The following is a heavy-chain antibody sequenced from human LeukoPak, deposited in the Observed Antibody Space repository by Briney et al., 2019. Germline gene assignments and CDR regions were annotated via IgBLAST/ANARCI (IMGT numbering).Heavy chain of an antibody. V-gene: IGHV1-2*02. CDR3: ARVFYGGNSWFDP. J-gene: IGHJ5*02. Sequence: GASVKVSCKASGYTFTGYYMHWVRQAPGQGLEWMGWINPNSGGTNYAQKFQGRVTMTRDTSISTAYMELSRLRSDDTAVYYCARVFYGGNSWFDPWGQGTLVTASS. CDR2: INPNSGGT. CDR1: GYTFTGYY. D-gene: IGHD4-23*01.